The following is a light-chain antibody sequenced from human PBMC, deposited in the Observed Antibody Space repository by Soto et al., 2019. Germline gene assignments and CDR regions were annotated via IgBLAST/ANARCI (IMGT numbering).Light chain of an antibody. V-gene: IGKV1-33*01. CDR1: QDISNY. Sequence: DIQMTQSPSSLSASVGDRVTITCQASQDISNYLNWYQQKPGKAPKLLIYDASNLETEVPSRFSGSGSGTDFTFTISSLQPEDIATYYCQQYDNLPFGGGTKVEIK. J-gene: IGKJ4*01. CDR3: QQYDNLP. CDR2: DAS.